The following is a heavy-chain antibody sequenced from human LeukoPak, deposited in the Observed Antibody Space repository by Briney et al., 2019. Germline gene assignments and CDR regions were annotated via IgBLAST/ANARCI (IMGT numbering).Heavy chain of an antibody. CDR2: ISNSGSII. Sequence: GGSLRLSCAASGFTFSDYYMRWIRQAPGKGLEWVSYISNSGSIIYYVDSVKGRFTISRDNAKNSLYLQMNSLRAEDTAIYYCARGQCSGDSCYSLFDYWGQGTLVTVSS. J-gene: IGHJ4*02. CDR3: ARGQCSGDSCYSLFDY. CDR1: GFTFSDYY. D-gene: IGHD2-15*01. V-gene: IGHV3-11*01.